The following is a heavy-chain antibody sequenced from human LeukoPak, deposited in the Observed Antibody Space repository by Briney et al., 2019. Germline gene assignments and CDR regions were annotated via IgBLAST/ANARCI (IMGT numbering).Heavy chain of an antibody. Sequence: ASVKVSRKASGYTFTSYGISWVRQAPGQGLEWMGWISAYNGNTNYAQKLQGRVTMTTDTSTSTAYMELRSLRSDDTAVYYCAGNLYYYDSSGTGAYYFDYWGQGTLVTVSS. V-gene: IGHV1-18*01. D-gene: IGHD3-22*01. CDR2: ISAYNGNT. J-gene: IGHJ4*02. CDR1: GYTFTSYG. CDR3: AGNLYYYDSSGTGAYYFDY.